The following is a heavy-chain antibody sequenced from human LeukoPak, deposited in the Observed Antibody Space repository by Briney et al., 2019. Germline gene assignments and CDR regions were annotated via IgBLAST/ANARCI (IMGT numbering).Heavy chain of an antibody. J-gene: IGHJ4*02. CDR1: GGSISSYY. D-gene: IGHD4-17*01. CDR2: IYYSGST. V-gene: IGHV4-59*01. Sequence: SETLSLTCTVSGGSISSYYWSWTRQPPGKGLEWIGYIYYSGSTNYNPSLKSRVTISVDTSKNQFSLKLSSVTAADTAVYYCARGPLRLDYWGQGTLVTVSS. CDR3: ARGPLRLDY.